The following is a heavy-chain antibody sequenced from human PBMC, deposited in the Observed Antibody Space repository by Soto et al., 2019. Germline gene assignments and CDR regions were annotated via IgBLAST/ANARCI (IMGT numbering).Heavy chain of an antibody. V-gene: IGHV3-23*01. D-gene: IGHD3-10*01. CDR2: ISGSGGST. J-gene: IGHJ4*02. CDR3: AKDPKLRGVTAPCY. CDR1: GLTFSSYW. Sequence: PGGSLRLSCAASGLTFSSYWMHWVRQAPGKGLVWVSRISGSGGSTYYADSVKGRFTISRDNSKNTLYLQMNSLRAEDTAVYYCAKDPKLRGVTAPCYWGQGTLVTVSS.